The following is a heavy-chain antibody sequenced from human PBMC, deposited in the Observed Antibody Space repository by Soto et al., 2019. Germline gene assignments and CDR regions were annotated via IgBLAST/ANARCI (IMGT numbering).Heavy chain of an antibody. CDR1: GFVVEMYW. J-gene: IGHJ4*02. CDR2: ISDDGART. V-gene: IGHV3-74*01. CDR3: TRGPRPSSVGTGAF. Sequence: GGSLRISFAASGFVVEMYWRHWVRQTPGKGPEWVSRISDDGARTDYADSVKGRFTISRDNAKNSLYLQMNSLRAEDTAVYYCTRGPRPSSVGTGAFWGRGALVTVS. D-gene: IGHD3-10*01.